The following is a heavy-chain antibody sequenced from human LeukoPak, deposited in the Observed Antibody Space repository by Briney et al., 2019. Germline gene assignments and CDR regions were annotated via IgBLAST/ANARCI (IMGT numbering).Heavy chain of an antibody. Sequence: PSETLSLTCTVSGGSISSGSYYWSWIRQPAGKGLEWIGRIYTSGSTNYNPSLKSRVTISVDTSKNQFSLKLSSVTAADTAVDYCARGDWFDPWGQGTLVTVSS. CDR2: IYTSGST. V-gene: IGHV4-61*02. CDR1: GGSISSGSYY. CDR3: ARGDWFDP. J-gene: IGHJ5*02.